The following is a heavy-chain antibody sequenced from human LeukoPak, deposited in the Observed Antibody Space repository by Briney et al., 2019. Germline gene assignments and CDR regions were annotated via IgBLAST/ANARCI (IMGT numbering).Heavy chain of an antibody. D-gene: IGHD2-2*01. CDR2: INHSGST. J-gene: IGHJ5*02. Sequence: NPSETLSLTCAVYGGSFSGYYWSWIRQPPGKGLEWIGEINHSGSTNYNPSLKSRVTISVDTSKNQFSLKLSSVTAADTAVYYCARGGIVVVPAGVFRFDPWGQGTLVTVSS. CDR3: ARGGIVVVPAGVFRFDP. V-gene: IGHV4-34*01. CDR1: GGSFSGYY.